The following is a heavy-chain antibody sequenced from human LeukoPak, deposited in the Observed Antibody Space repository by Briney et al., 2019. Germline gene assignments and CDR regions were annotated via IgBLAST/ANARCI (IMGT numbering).Heavy chain of an antibody. CDR2: MHPYGFT. D-gene: IGHD3-9*01. Sequence: PSETLSLTCAVYGGSFNNYYWSWIRQPPGKGLELIGEMHPYGFTNVNPSLTSRVSISIDTSKNQFSLTLTSVTAADTAIYYCSRGSDESKTGDSWGQGSLVTVSS. CDR1: GGSFNNYY. J-gene: IGHJ4*02. CDR3: SRGSDESKTGDS. V-gene: IGHV4-34*01.